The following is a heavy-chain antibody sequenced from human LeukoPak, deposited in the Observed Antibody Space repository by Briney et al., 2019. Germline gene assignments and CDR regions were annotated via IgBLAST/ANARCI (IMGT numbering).Heavy chain of an antibody. Sequence: ASVEVSCKASGYTFTSYYMHWVRPAPGQGLEWMGIINPSGGSTSYAQKFQGRVTMTRDTSTSTVYMELSSLRSEDTAVYYCARESRGSYHFDYWGQGTLVTVSS. D-gene: IGHD1-26*01. J-gene: IGHJ4*02. V-gene: IGHV1-46*01. CDR2: INPSGGST. CDR3: ARESRGSYHFDY. CDR1: GYTFTSYY.